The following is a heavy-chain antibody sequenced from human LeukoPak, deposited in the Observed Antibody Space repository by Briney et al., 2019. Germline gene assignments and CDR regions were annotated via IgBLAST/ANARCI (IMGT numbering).Heavy chain of an antibody. CDR3: AREGDGYNYVGDY. V-gene: IGHV3-48*03. D-gene: IGHD5-24*01. Sequence: GGSLRLSCAASGFTFSDYEMNWVRQAPGKGLEWISYISNTGHTIYYADSVKGRFTISRDNAKNSLYLQMNSLRAEDTAIYYCAREGDGYNYVGDYWGQGTLVTVSS. J-gene: IGHJ4*02. CDR1: GFTFSDYE. CDR2: ISNTGHTI.